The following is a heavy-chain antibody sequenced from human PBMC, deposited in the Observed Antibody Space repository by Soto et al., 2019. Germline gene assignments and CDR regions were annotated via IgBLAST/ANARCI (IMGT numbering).Heavy chain of an antibody. J-gene: IGHJ3*02. D-gene: IGHD2-8*01. CDR3: ARSQWRASDI. Sequence: EGQLVESGGGLVQPGGSLRLSCAASQLTFSPYYMSWVRQAPGKGLEWVAHIKEDGIEKFYVDSVKGRFTISRDNTHKLLFLQSNSLRVEDSAGYNMARSQWRASDIWRQGTIVPVSS. CDR2: IKEDGIEK. CDR1: QLTFSPYY. V-gene: IGHV3-7*01.